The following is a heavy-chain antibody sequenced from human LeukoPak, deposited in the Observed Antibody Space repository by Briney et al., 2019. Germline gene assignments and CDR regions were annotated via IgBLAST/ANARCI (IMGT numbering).Heavy chain of an antibody. V-gene: IGHV1-69*06. Sequence: ASVKVSCKASGYTFTGYYMHWVRQAPGQGLEWMGGIIPIFGPADYAQKFQGRVTITADKPTSTVYMELSSLRSEDTAVYYCASPRGVRRYYYYMDVWGKGTTVTVSS. CDR3: ASPRGVRRYYYYMDV. D-gene: IGHD3-10*01. CDR2: IIPIFGPA. J-gene: IGHJ6*03. CDR1: GYTFTGYY.